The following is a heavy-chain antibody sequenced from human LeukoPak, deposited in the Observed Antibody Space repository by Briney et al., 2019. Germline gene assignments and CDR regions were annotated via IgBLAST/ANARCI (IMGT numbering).Heavy chain of an antibody. D-gene: IGHD6-19*01. CDR2: MYSIGST. Sequence: QTSETLSLTCTVSGGSINSYYWSWIRQPAGKGLEWIGRMYSIGSTNNNPSLKGRVNMSVDTSKNQFSLKLSSVTAADTAVYYCARDRGWDSNYHYYYMDVWGKGTTVTVSS. V-gene: IGHV4-4*07. J-gene: IGHJ6*03. CDR1: GGSINSYY. CDR3: ARDRGWDSNYHYYYMDV.